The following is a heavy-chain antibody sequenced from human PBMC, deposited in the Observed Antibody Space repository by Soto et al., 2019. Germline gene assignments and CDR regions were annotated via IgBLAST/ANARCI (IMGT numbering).Heavy chain of an antibody. D-gene: IGHD6-6*01. CDR3: ARLEGLATSSYYFDF. V-gene: IGHV4-39*01. CDR2: IYFRGNT. CDR1: GDSINSDKYY. Sequence: QLQLQESGPGLVKPSEPLSLTCSVSGDSINSDKYYWGWIRQPPVTGLEWIGRIYFRGNTYYNPFLQTRGTISPDHSMSQFSLKLNSVTAADSAVYFCARLEGLATSSYYFDFWGQGALVSVSS. J-gene: IGHJ4*02.